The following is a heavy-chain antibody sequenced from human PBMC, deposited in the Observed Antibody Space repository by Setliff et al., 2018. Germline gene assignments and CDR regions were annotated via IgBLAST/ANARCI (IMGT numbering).Heavy chain of an antibody. V-gene: IGHV4-34*01. D-gene: IGHD6-6*01. CDR2: INHRGST. CDR3: ARGRNIAARLLDS. Sequence: SETLSLTCAAYGGTFSDYHWTWIRQSPEKGLEWIGEINHRGSTNYNPSLKSRVTISIDTSKDQFSLKLISMTAAETAVYYCARGRNIAARLLDSWGQGTLVTVSS. J-gene: IGHJ4*02. CDR1: GGTFSDYH.